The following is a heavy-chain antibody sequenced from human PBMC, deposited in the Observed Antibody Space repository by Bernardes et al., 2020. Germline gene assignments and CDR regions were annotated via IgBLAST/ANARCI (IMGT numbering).Heavy chain of an antibody. CDR2: ISYDGSNK. J-gene: IGHJ3*02. Sequence: GGSLRLSCAASGFTFSSYAMHWVRQAPGKGLEWVAVISYDGSNKYYADSVKGRFTISRDNSKNTLYLQMNSLRAEDTAVYYCARDVGYCSGGSCENDAFDIWGQGTMVTVSS. CDR1: GFTFSSYA. V-gene: IGHV3-30*04. CDR3: ARDVGYCSGGSCENDAFDI. D-gene: IGHD2-15*01.